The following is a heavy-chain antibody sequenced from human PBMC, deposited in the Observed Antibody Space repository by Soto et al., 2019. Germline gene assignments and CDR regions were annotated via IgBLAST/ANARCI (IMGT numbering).Heavy chain of an antibody. CDR3: ARGPKNIVVVPAAIRWFDP. CDR2: INHSGST. V-gene: IGHV4-34*01. D-gene: IGHD2-2*01. J-gene: IGHJ5*02. CDR1: GGSFSGYY. Sequence: SETLSLTCAVYGGSFSGYYWSWIRQPPGKGLEWIGEINHSGSTNYNPSLKSRVTISVDTSKNQFSLKLSSVTAADTAVYYCARGPKNIVVVPAAIRWFDPWGQGTLVTVSS.